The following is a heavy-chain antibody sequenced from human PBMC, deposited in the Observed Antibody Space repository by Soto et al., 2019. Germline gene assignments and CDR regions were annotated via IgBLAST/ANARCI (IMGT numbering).Heavy chain of an antibody. J-gene: IGHJ4*02. CDR2: IYYTGST. CDR1: GGAISYSHYY. V-gene: IGHV4-39*01. Sequence: ASDTLSLTCNGSGGAISYSHYYRGALRQPPGKGLEWIGSIYYTGSTYYNPSLKSRVTISVDTSKNQFSLKLDSVTATDTAVYFCERHSIWLLLSDYWGQGSLVTVS. CDR3: ERHSIWLLLSDY. D-gene: IGHD3-22*01.